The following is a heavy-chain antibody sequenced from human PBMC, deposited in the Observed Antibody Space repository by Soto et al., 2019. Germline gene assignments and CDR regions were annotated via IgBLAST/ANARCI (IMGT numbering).Heavy chain of an antibody. V-gene: IGHV1-18*01. D-gene: IGHD3-16*02. CDR2: ISLYSDGT. CDR1: GSTFSNYG. Sequence: GASVKVSCKTSGSTFSNYGITWVRQAPGQPLEWLGWISLYSDGTNYAQKFQGRVSMTTDTSTTTAYMELRSLRSDDTAVYYCARSSGGVFGIIKEGSNWLAPWGQGSLVTVSS. CDR3: ARSSGGVFGIIKEGSNWLAP. J-gene: IGHJ5*02.